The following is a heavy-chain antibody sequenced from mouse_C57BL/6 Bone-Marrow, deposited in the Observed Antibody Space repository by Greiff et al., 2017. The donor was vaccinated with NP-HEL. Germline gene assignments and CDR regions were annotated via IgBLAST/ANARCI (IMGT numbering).Heavy chain of an antibody. V-gene: IGHV1-55*01. Sequence: VQLQQPGAELVKPGASVKMSCKASGYTFTSYWITWVKQRPGQGLEWIGDIYPGSGSTNYNEKFKGKATLTADKSSSTAYMQLSSLTSEDSAVYFCAGGLLPYYYAMDYWGQGTSVTVSS. CDR2: IYPGSGST. J-gene: IGHJ4*01. D-gene: IGHD2-3*01. CDR3: AGGLLPYYYAMDY. CDR1: GYTFTSYW.